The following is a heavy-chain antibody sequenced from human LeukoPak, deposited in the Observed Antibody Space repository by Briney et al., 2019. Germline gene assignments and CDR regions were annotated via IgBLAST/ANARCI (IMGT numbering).Heavy chain of an antibody. CDR1: GFTFSSYA. V-gene: IGHV3-23*01. J-gene: IGHJ5*02. Sequence: GGSLRLSCAASGFTFSSYAMSWVRQAPGKGLEWVLAISGSGGSTYYADSVKGRFTISRDNSKNTLYLQMNSLRAEDTAVYYCAKDRYCGGDCYSLSWFDPWGQGTLVTVSS. D-gene: IGHD2-21*02. CDR3: AKDRYCGGDCYSLSWFDP. CDR2: ISGSGGST.